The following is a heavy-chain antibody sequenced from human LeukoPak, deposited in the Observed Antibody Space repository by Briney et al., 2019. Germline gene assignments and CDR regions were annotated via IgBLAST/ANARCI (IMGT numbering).Heavy chain of an antibody. V-gene: IGHV4-61*08. J-gene: IGHJ4*02. D-gene: IGHD6-6*01. CDR2: IYYSGST. CDR1: GGSISSGDYY. Sequence: SETLSLTCTVSGGSISSGDYYWSWIRQPPGKGLEWIGYIYYSGSTNYNPSLKSRVTISVDTSKNQFSLKLSSVTAADTAVYYCARRSSIAARRVQYYFDYWGQGTLVTVSS. CDR3: ARRSSIAARRVQYYFDY.